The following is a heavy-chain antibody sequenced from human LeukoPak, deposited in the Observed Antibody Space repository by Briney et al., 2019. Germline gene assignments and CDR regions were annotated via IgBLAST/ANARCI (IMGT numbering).Heavy chain of an antibody. J-gene: IGHJ6*02. CDR1: GYTFTSYA. V-gene: IGHV7-4-1*02. Sequence: ASVKVCCKASGYTFTSYAMNWVRQAPGQGLEWMGWVNTNTGNPTYAQGFTGRFVFSLDTSVSTAYLQISSLKAEDTAVYYCATPAVVPAAAAYYYYGMDVWGQGTTVTVSS. CDR3: ATPAVVPAAAAYYYYGMDV. CDR2: VNTNTGNP. D-gene: IGHD2-2*01.